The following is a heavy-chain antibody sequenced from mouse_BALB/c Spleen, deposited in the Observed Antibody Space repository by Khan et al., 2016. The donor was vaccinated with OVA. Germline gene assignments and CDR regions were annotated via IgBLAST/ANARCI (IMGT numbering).Heavy chain of an antibody. D-gene: IGHD1-2*01. CDR1: GYTFTDYY. CDR3: ARRNYFGYTFAY. CDR2: ISPGSGDT. V-gene: IGHV1-77*01. Sequence: VQLQESGAELARPGASMKLSCKASGYTFTDYYINWVKLRTGQGLEWIGEISPGSGDTYYNERFKGKATLTADKSSSTAYMQLSSLTSEASAVYFCARRNYFGYTFAYWGQGTLVTVSA. J-gene: IGHJ3*01.